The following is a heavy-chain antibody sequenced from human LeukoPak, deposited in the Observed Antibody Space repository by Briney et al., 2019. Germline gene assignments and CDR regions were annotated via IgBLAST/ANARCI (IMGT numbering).Heavy chain of an antibody. CDR3: ARVVGSGGSYYYYMDV. CDR2: IYYSGST. J-gene: IGHJ6*03. Sequence: PSETLSLTCTVSGGSISSYYWSWIRQPPGKGLEWIGYIYYSGSTNYNPSLKSRVTISVDTSKNQFSPKLSSVTAADTAVYYCARVVGSGGSYYYYMDVWGKGTTVTVSS. CDR1: GGSISSYY. V-gene: IGHV4-59*01. D-gene: IGHD1-26*01.